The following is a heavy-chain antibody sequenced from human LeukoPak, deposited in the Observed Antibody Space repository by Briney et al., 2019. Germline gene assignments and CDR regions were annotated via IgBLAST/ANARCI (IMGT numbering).Heavy chain of an antibody. Sequence: GGSLRLSCAASGFTFSSYAMSWVRQAPGKGLEWVSAISGSGGSTYYADSVKGRFTISRDNSKKTLYLQMNSLRAEDTAVYYCAKEVWFGELLSLDNWGQGTLVTVSS. CDR1: GFTFSSYA. V-gene: IGHV3-23*01. D-gene: IGHD3-10*01. CDR2: ISGSGGST. J-gene: IGHJ4*02. CDR3: AKEVWFGELLSLDN.